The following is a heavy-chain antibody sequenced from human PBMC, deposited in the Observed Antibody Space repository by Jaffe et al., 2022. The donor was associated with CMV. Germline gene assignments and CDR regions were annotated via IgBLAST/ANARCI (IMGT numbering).Heavy chain of an antibody. CDR2: ISAYNGDT. D-gene: IGHD1-20*01. CDR1: GYTFSMYG. J-gene: IGHJ3*02. V-gene: IGHV1-18*01. CDR3: ARRGQCNHITCAGGGAFDI. Sequence: QVQLVQSGPEVKKPGASVKVSCKGSGYTFSMYGISWVRQAPGQGLEWMGWISAYNGDTNYAQKFQGRVTMTTDTPTTTAYMELRSLRSDDTAVYYCARRGQCNHITCAGGGAFDIWGQGTKVTVSS.